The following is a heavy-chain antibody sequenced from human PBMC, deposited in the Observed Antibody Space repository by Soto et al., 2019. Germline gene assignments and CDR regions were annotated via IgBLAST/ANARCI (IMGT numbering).Heavy chain of an antibody. CDR3: ARKAESYGFDI. CDR1: GDTFSNYA. D-gene: IGHD3-10*01. Sequence: QVQLVQSGAEVKKPGSSVRVSCKASGDTFSNYAINWVRQAPGQGLEWMGGFIPMFDAANYAQNFRGRVTITADESTSTAYMELGGLSSEDTAMYYCARKAESYGFDIWGQGTLVTVS. CDR2: FIPMFDAA. J-gene: IGHJ3*02. V-gene: IGHV1-69*01.